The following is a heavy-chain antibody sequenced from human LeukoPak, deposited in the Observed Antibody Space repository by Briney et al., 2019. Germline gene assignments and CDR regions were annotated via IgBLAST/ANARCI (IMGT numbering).Heavy chain of an antibody. CDR1: GFTFSSYG. V-gene: IGHV3-30*03. D-gene: IGHD1-14*01. CDR3: VRGATHYDGTLRE. CDR2: ISYDGSNK. J-gene: IGHJ4*02. Sequence: GGSLRLSCAAPGFTFSSYGMHWVRQAPGKGLEWVAVISYDGSNKYYADSVKGRFTISRDNAKDSLYLQMNSLRAEDTAVYYCVRGATHYDGTLREWGQGTLVTVSS.